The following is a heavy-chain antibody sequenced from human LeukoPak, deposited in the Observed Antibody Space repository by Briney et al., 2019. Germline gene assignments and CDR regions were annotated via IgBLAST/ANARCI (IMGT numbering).Heavy chain of an antibody. CDR2: INSNGSST. J-gene: IGHJ4*02. V-gene: IGHV3-74*01. CDR1: GFTFINYW. Sequence: GGSLRLSCAASGFTFINYWMHWVRQAPGKGLVWVSRINSNGSSTNYADSVKGRFTISRDNAKNTLYLQMSSLRAEDTAVYYCAKGGATICDNWGQGTLVTVSS. CDR3: AKGGATICDN. D-gene: IGHD5-12*01.